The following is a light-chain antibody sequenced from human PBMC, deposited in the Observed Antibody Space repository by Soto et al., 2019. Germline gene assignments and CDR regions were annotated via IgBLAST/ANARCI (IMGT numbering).Light chain of an antibody. CDR1: QEISNW. J-gene: IGKJ5*01. V-gene: IGKV1-12*01. CDR3: QQARRFPGT. CDR2: AAS. Sequence: DIQMTQSPSSVSASVGDRVTISCRASQEISNWLAWDQQKPGEAPKFLIYAASNLQSGVPSKFSVSGSGTDFTLTISSLQPEGFAVYYCQQARRFPGTFGQGTRLESK.